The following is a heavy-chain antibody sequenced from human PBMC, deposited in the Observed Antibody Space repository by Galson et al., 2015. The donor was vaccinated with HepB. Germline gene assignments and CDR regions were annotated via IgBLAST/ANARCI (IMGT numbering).Heavy chain of an antibody. D-gene: IGHD3-3*01. CDR1: GYTFTSYA. CDR2: INAGNGNT. CDR3: ARDCGITIFGVVINPLDY. J-gene: IGHJ4*02. V-gene: IGHV1-3*01. Sequence: SVKVSCKASGYTFTSYAMHWVRQAPGQRLEWMGWINAGNGNTKYSQKFQGRVTITRDTSASTAYMELSSLRSEDTAVYYCARDCGITIFGVVINPLDYWGQGTLVTVSS.